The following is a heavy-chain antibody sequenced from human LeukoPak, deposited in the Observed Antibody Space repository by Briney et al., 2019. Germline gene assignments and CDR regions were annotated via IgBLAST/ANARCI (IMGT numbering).Heavy chain of an antibody. D-gene: IGHD1-26*01. CDR2: ISASGAIT. CDR3: ARVSGSYLYYFDY. Sequence: GESLRLSCAAAGFTFRNYAMSWVRQPPGKGLEWVSVISASGAITNYADSVEGRFIISRDNSKNTLYLQMNSLRAEDTAVYYCARVSGSYLYYFDYWGQGTLVTVSS. J-gene: IGHJ4*02. CDR1: GFTFRNYA. V-gene: IGHV3-23*01.